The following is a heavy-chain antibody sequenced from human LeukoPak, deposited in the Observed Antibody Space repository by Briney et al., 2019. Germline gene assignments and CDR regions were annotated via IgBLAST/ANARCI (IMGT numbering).Heavy chain of an antibody. D-gene: IGHD2-8*01. Sequence: GGSLRLSCAASRFTFSSYSMNWVRQAPGKGLEWVPSISSSSSYIYYADSVKGRFTISRDNAKNSLYLQMNSLRAEDTAVYYCARDSPIGYCINGVCPGAFDIWGQGTMVTVSS. CDR2: ISSSSSYI. V-gene: IGHV3-21*01. CDR3: ARDSPIGYCINGVCPGAFDI. J-gene: IGHJ3*02. CDR1: RFTFSSYS.